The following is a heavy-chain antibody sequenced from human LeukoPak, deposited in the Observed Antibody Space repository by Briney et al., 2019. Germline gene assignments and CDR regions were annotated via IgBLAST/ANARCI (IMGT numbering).Heavy chain of an antibody. CDR2: IKKTGSET. V-gene: IGHV3-7*01. D-gene: IGHD2-15*01. CDR3: AREDGYCSGGNCYSYFDS. Sequence: GGSLRLSCAASKFIFSNYWMSWVRQAPGKGLEWVAYIKKTGSETYYVDSVKGRFTITRDNARNSLFLQMNSLRAEDTVVYYCAREDGYCSGGNCYSYFDSWGQGTLVTVSS. J-gene: IGHJ4*02. CDR1: KFIFSNYW.